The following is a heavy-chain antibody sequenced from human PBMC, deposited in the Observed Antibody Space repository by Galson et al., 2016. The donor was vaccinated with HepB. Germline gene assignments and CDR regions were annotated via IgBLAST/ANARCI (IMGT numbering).Heavy chain of an antibody. CDR1: RFTFSSYG. D-gene: IGHD3-3*01. Sequence: SLRLSCAASRFTFSSYGMHWVRQAPGKGLEWVAVISYDGSNKYYADSVKGRFTISRDNSKNTLFMQMNRLRAEDTAVYYCAKDPDFWSGYCVDWGQGTLVTGSS. J-gene: IGHJ4*02. CDR2: ISYDGSNK. V-gene: IGHV3-30*18. CDR3: AKDPDFWSGYCVD.